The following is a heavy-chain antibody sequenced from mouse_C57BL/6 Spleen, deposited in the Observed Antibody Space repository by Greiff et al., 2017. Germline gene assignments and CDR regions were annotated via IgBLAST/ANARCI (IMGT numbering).Heavy chain of an antibody. CDR1: GFTFSDYG. J-gene: IGHJ1*03. V-gene: IGHV5-17*01. CDR3: ANGNWNV. D-gene: IGHD2-1*01. CDR2: ISSGSSTI. Sequence: EVKLMESGGGLVKPGGSLKLSCAASGFTFSDYGMHWVRQAPEKGLEWVAYISSGSSTIYYADTVKGRFTISRDNAKNTLFLQMTSLRSEDTAMYYCANGNWNVWGTGTTVTVSS.